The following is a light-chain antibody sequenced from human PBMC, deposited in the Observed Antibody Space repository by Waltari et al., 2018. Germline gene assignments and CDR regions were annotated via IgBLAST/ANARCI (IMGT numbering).Light chain of an antibody. V-gene: IGLV2-11*01. Sequence: QSALTQPRSVSGSPGQSVTISCSGTSSDVGVYDFIPLYQHHPGKAPKLMIYDVPKRPSGVPDRFSGSKSGNTASLTISGLQAEDEADYYCCSYAGTYFWVFGGGTKLTVL. CDR3: CSYAGTYFWV. CDR1: SSDVGVYDF. CDR2: DVP. J-gene: IGLJ3*02.